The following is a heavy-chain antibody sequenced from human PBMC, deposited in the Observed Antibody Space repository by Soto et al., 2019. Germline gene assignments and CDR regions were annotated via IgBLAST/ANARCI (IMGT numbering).Heavy chain of an antibody. CDR3: AREDCISTSCYLADY. CDR2: ISAYNGNT. J-gene: IGHJ4*02. D-gene: IGHD2-2*01. V-gene: IGHV1-18*01. CDR1: GYTFTSYG. Sequence: ASVKVSCKASGYTFTSYGISWVRQAPGQGLEWMGWISAYNGNTNYAQKLQGRVTMTTDTSTSTAYMELRSLRSDDTAVYYCAREDCISTSCYLADYWGQGTLVTVLL.